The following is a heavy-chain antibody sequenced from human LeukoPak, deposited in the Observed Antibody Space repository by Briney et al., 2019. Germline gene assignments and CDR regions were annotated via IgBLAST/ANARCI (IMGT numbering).Heavy chain of an antibody. V-gene: IGHV1-18*01. CDR2: ISAYNGNT. Sequence: ASVKVSCKASGYTFTSYGISWVRQAPGQGLEWMGWISAYNGNTNYAQKLQGRVTMTTDTSTSTAYMELRSLRSEDTAVYYCASSNSYGYLHGFDYWGQGTLVTVSS. CDR1: GYTFTSYG. D-gene: IGHD5-18*01. CDR3: ASSNSYGYLHGFDY. J-gene: IGHJ4*02.